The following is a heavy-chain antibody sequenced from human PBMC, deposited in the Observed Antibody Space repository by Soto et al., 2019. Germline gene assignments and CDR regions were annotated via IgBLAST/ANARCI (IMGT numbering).Heavy chain of an antibody. J-gene: IGHJ6*02. V-gene: IGHV3-23*01. CDR1: GFTFSSYA. D-gene: IGHD3-10*01. Sequence: EVQLLESGGGLVQPGGSLRLSCAASGFTFSSYAMSWVRQAPGKGLEWVSAISGSGGRTYYADSVKGRFTISRDNSKNTLYLQMNSLRAEDTAVYYCAKSMVRGVMGYYGMDVWGQGTTVTVSS. CDR2: ISGSGGRT. CDR3: AKSMVRGVMGYYGMDV.